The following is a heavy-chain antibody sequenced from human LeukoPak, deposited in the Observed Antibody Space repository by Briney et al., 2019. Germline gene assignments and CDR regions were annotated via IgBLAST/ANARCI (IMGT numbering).Heavy chain of an antibody. V-gene: IGHV1-18*01. CDR2: ISAYNGNT. D-gene: IGHD2-2*01. Sequence: ASVRVSCKASGYTFTSYGISWVRQAPGQGLEWMGWISAYNGNTNYAQKLQGRVTMTTDTSTSTAYMELRSLRSDDTAVYYCARDSFQAGYQLPEGTRWFDPWGRGTLVTVSS. CDR3: ARDSFQAGYQLPEGTRWFDP. J-gene: IGHJ5*02. CDR1: GYTFTSYG.